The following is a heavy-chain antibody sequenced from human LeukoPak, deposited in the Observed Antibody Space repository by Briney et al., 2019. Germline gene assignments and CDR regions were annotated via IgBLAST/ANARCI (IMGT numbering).Heavy chain of an antibody. CDR3: ARVSGSYYFDY. V-gene: IGHV3-20*04. D-gene: IGHD1-26*01. CDR1: GFTFDDYG. J-gene: IGHJ4*02. CDR2: INWNGGST. Sequence: GGSLRLSCAASGFTFDDYGMSWVRQAPGKGLEWVSGINWNGGSTGYADSVKGRFTISRDNAKNSLYLQMDSLRAEDTALYYCARVSGSYYFDYWGQGTLVTVSS.